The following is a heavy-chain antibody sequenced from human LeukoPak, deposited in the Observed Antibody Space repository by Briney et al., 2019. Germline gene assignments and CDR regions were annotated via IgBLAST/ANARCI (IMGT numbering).Heavy chain of an antibody. CDR2: IWYDGSNK. Sequence: GGSLRLSCAASGFTFSSYGMHWVRQAPGKGLEWVAVIWYDGSNKYYADSVKGRFTISRDNSKNTLYLQMNSLRAEDTAVYYCARDEYYYGSGSPPFDYWGQGTLVTVSS. D-gene: IGHD3-10*01. CDR3: ARDEYYYGSGSPPFDY. J-gene: IGHJ4*02. V-gene: IGHV3-33*01. CDR1: GFTFSSYG.